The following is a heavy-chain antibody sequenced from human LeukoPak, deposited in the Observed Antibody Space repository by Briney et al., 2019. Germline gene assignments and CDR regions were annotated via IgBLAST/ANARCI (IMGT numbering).Heavy chain of an antibody. CDR1: GFTFSSYA. V-gene: IGHV3-23*01. Sequence: GGSLRLSCAASGFTFSSYAMSWVRQAPGKGLEWVSAISGSGGSTYYADSVKGRFTISRDNAKNSLYLQMNSLRAEDTAVYYCARSIAAWWFDPWGQGTLVTVSS. J-gene: IGHJ5*02. D-gene: IGHD6-6*01. CDR2: ISGSGGST. CDR3: ARSIAAWWFDP.